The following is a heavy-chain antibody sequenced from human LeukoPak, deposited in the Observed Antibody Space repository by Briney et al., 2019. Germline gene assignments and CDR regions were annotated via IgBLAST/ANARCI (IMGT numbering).Heavy chain of an antibody. CDR3: ARDPESYYYYYGMDV. J-gene: IGHJ6*02. V-gene: IGHV3-48*02. Sequence: GGSLRLSCAASGFTFSSYSMNWVRQAPGKGLEWVSYISSSSSTIYYADSVKGRFTTSRDNAKNSLYLQMNSLRDEDTAVYYCARDPESYYYYYGMDVWGQGTTVTVSS. CDR2: ISSSSSTI. CDR1: GFTFSSYS.